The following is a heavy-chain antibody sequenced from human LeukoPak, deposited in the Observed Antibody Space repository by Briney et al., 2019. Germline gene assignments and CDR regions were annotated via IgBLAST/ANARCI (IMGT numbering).Heavy chain of an antibody. CDR1: GFTFSSYS. V-gene: IGHV3-48*01. J-gene: IGHJ4*02. Sequence: PGGSLRLSCAASGFTFSSYSMNWVRQAPGKGLEWVSYISSSSSTIYYADSVKGRFTISRDNAKNSLYLQMNSLRAEDTAVYYCAGPGYSSSWVHWGQGTLVTVSS. CDR3: AGPGYSSSWVH. CDR2: ISSSSSTI. D-gene: IGHD6-13*01.